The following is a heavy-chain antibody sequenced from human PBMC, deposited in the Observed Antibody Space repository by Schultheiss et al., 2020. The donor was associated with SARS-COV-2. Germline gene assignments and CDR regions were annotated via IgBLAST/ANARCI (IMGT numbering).Heavy chain of an antibody. V-gene: IGHV3-48*02. Sequence: GGSLRLSCAASGFALSRYSMNWVRQAPGKGLEWVSYISSSSTTIYYADSVKGRFTISRDNAKNSLYLQMNILRDEDTAVYYCARVTTLVDYWGQGTLVTVSS. D-gene: IGHD4-23*01. CDR1: GFALSRYS. CDR2: ISSSSTTI. J-gene: IGHJ4*02. CDR3: ARVTTLVDY.